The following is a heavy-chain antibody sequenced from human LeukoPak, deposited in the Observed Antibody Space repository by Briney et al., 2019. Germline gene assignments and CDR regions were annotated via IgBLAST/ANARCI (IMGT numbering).Heavy chain of an antibody. D-gene: IGHD6-19*01. CDR1: GFTFSTYN. Sequence: PGGSLRLSCAASGFTFSTYNMNWVRQAPGKGLEWVSYISSSSSVIYHADSVKGRFTISRDNAKSSLYLQMNSLRAEDTAVYYCARDSEAGYYFEYWGQGTLVTVSS. V-gene: IGHV3-48*04. J-gene: IGHJ4*02. CDR2: ISSSSSVI. CDR3: ARDSEAGYYFEY.